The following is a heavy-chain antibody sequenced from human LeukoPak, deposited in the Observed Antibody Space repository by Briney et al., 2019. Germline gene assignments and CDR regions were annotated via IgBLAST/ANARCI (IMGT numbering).Heavy chain of an antibody. J-gene: IGHJ4*02. Sequence: GGSLRLSCAASGFTFSDYYMSWVRQAPGKGLEWISYISDSGHSIYYADSEKGRFTISRDNAENSLHLQMNSLRVDDTAVYYCAKYVGPGNSDWPFSRGQGTLVTVSS. CDR1: GFTFSDYY. V-gene: IGHV3-11*01. D-gene: IGHD6-13*01. CDR3: AKYVGPGNSDWPFS. CDR2: ISDSGHSI.